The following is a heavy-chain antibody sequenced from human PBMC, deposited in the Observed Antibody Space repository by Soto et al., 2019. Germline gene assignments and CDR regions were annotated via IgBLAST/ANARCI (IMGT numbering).Heavy chain of an antibody. CDR2: IYYTGGA. CDR3: ARGLTMLRGVMDS. CDR1: GGSISGGGDY. J-gene: IGHJ4*02. V-gene: IGHV4-31*03. D-gene: IGHD3-10*01. Sequence: QVQLQESGPGLVKPSQTLALTCTVSGGSISGGGDYWTWIRQHPGKGLEWIGYIYYTGGAYYNPSLKRRALLPLDTSKSQFSLNLTSVTAADTAVYYCARGLTMLRGVMDSWGQGTLVTVSS.